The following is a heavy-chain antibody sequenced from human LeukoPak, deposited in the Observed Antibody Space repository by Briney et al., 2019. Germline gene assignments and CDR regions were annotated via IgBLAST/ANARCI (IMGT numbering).Heavy chain of an antibody. CDR2: ISAYNGNT. D-gene: IGHD3-10*01. CDR1: GYTFTSYG. Sequence: GASVKVSCKASGYTFTSYGISWVRQAPGQGLEWRGWISAYNGNTNYAQKLQGRVTMTTDTSTSTAYMELRSLRSDDTAVYYCARSVSLWFGELLFNPYYYYYMDVWGKGTTVTISS. J-gene: IGHJ6*03. CDR3: ARSVSLWFGELLFNPYYYYYMDV. V-gene: IGHV1-18*01.